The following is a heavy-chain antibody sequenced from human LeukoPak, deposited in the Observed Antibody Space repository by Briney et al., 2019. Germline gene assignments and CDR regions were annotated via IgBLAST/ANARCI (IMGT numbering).Heavy chain of an antibody. CDR1: GYTFTNYG. Sequence: GASVKVSCKASGYTFTNYGISRVRQAPGQGPEWMGWISCYDGNTKYAQRLQGRVTLTTDTSTRIVYMELTSLRSDDTAVYYCARERGGVGFKGDYCGQGTLLTVSP. V-gene: IGHV1-18*01. CDR3: ARERGGVGFKGDY. D-gene: IGHD2-15*01. CDR2: ISCYDGNT. J-gene: IGHJ4*02.